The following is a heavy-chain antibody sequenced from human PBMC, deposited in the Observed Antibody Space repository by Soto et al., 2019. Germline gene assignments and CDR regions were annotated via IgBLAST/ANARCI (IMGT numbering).Heavy chain of an antibody. D-gene: IGHD2-15*01. Sequence: SETLSLTXTVSGGSISSGDYYWSWIRQPPGKGLEWIGYIYYSGSTYYNPSLKSRVTISVDTSKNQFSLKLSSVTAADTAVYYCARDGGVVVVPGNPYYGMDVWGQGTTVTVSS. CDR2: IYYSGST. J-gene: IGHJ6*02. CDR3: ARDGGVVVVPGNPYYGMDV. V-gene: IGHV4-30-4*01. CDR1: GGSISSGDYY.